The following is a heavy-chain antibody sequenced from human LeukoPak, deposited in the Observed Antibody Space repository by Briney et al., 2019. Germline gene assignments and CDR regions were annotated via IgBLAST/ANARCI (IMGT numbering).Heavy chain of an antibody. CDR1: GFTFSSYW. D-gene: IGHD3-10*01. J-gene: IGHJ6*03. Sequence: GGSLRLSCAVSGFTFSSYWMSWVRQAPGKGLEWVANIKQDGSEKFYVNSVKGRFTISRDNAKNSLYLQMNSLRAEDTAVYYCARILAVGDYYYMDVWGKGTTVTVSS. CDR2: IKQDGSEK. V-gene: IGHV3-7*01. CDR3: ARILAVGDYYYMDV.